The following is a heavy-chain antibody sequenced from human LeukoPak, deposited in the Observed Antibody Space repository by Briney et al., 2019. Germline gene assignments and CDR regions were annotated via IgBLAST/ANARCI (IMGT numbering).Heavy chain of an antibody. D-gene: IGHD3-3*01. CDR2: IYTSGST. CDR1: GGSISSGSYY. J-gene: IGHJ5*02. Sequence: SETLSLTCTASGGSISSGSYYWSWIRQPAGKGLEWIGRIYTSGSTNYNPSLKSRVTISVDTSKNQFSLKLSSVTAADTAVYYCASSSITIFGVVRGTWFDPWGQGTLVTVSS. V-gene: IGHV4-61*02. CDR3: ASSSITIFGVVRGTWFDP.